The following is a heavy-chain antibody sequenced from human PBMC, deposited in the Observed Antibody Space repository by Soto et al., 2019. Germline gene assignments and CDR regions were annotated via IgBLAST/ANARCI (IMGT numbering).Heavy chain of an antibody. J-gene: IGHJ4*02. CDR2: IYPGDSDT. D-gene: IGHD3-16*02. CDR3: ASSQPTDYIWGSYSF. Sequence: GASLKISCKGSGYSFTSYWIGWVRQMPGKGLEWMGIIYPGDSDTRYSPSFQGQVTISADKSISTAYLQWSSLKASDTAMYYCASSQPTDYIWGSYSFWGQGTLVTVSS. V-gene: IGHV5-51*01. CDR1: GYSFTSYW.